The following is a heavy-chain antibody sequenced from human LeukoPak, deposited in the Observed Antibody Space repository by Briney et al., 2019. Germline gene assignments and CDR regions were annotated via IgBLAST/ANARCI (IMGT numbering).Heavy chain of an antibody. V-gene: IGHV3-23*01. Sequence: GGSLRLSCAASGFKFDAYPMSWVRHAPGKGLEWVSSISDSGGSTHYAESVQGRFSLSRDNFEKTLHLQMNRLRAEDTAVYYCAKGKINHDGAFDIWGQGTRVIVAS. J-gene: IGHJ3*02. CDR2: ISDSGGST. D-gene: IGHD1-14*01. CDR1: GFKFDAYP. CDR3: AKGKINHDGAFDI.